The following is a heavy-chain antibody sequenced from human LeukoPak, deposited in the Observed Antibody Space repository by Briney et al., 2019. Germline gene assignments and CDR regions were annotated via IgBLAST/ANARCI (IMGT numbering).Heavy chain of an antibody. J-gene: IGHJ4*02. CDR3: ARDGYNWVHFDY. D-gene: IGHD5-24*01. CDR1: GFTFSTYW. Sequence: TLSVSCAPSGFTFSTYWMHWVRHAPGKRLVWASRVSSDGTNTSYAVSVKGRFTISRDNAKSTLYLQMNRLRAEDTAMYFCARDGYNWVHFDYWGQGILVTVSS. V-gene: IGHV3-74*01. CDR2: VSSDGTNT.